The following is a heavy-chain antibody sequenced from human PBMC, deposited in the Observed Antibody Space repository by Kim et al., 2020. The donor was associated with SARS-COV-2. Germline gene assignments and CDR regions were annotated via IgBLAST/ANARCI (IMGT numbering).Heavy chain of an antibody. Sequence: YSGSTYYNPSLKSRVTISVDTSKNQFSLKLSSVTAADTAVYYCARLPDDYWGQGTLVTVSS. CDR2: YSGST. V-gene: IGHV4-39*01. CDR3: ARLPDDY. J-gene: IGHJ4*02.